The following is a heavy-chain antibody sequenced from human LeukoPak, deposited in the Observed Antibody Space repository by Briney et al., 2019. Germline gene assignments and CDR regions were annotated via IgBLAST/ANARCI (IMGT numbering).Heavy chain of an antibody. CDR1: GGSFSGYY. D-gene: IGHD2-2*01. J-gene: IGHJ5*02. Sequence: KASETLSLTCAVYGGSFSGYYWSWIRQPPRKGLEWIGEINHSGSTNYNPSLKSRVTISVDTSKNQFSLKLSSVTAADTAVYYCARVEKDIVVVPAARWFDPWGQGTLVTVSS. V-gene: IGHV4-34*01. CDR2: INHSGST. CDR3: ARVEKDIVVVPAARWFDP.